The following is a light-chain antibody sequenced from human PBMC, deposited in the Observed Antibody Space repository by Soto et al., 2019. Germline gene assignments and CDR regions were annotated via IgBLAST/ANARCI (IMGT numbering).Light chain of an antibody. J-gene: IGKJ5*01. Sequence: DIQLAKTPSSLSASVGDRVTIPCQASQDISKYLNWYQQKPGKAPKLLIYDASNLETGVPSRFSGSGSGTDFTFTISSLQPEDIATYYCQQYDNLPFTFGQATRPEIK. CDR3: QQYDNLPFT. CDR2: DAS. CDR1: QDISKY. V-gene: IGKV1-33*01.